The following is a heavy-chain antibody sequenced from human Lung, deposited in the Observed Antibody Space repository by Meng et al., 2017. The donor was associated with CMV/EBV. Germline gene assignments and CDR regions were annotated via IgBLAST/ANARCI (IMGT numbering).Heavy chain of an antibody. D-gene: IGHD6-19*01. CDR3: ARDPSNTSGRYAYFDY. CDR1: GYTSTHHC. CDR2: ISCYNVDT. Sequence: QLVQAGAEVKKSVASLRCSCKPSGYTSTHHCISWIRQAPGQGLEWMGWISCYNVDTNYAQKLQGRVTMTTDTSTNTAYMDLRGLRSDDTAVYYCARDPSNTSGRYAYFDYWGQGTLVTVSS. V-gene: IGHV1-18*01. J-gene: IGHJ4*02.